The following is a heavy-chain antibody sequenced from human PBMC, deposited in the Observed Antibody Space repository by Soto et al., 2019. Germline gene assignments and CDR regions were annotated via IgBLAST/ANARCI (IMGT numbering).Heavy chain of an antibody. V-gene: IGHV1-18*01. CDR3: TSDGPPFDY. Sequence: QVQLVQSGAELKKPGASVKVSCKASGYTFTTYAISWVQQAPGQGHEWMGWIRAYNGNTNYAQNLHGTVTMTTDTSTSTAYMELRPLRSDATAVYYCTSDGPPFDYWGQGTLVTVSS. CDR1: GYTFTTYA. CDR2: IRAYNGNT. J-gene: IGHJ4*02.